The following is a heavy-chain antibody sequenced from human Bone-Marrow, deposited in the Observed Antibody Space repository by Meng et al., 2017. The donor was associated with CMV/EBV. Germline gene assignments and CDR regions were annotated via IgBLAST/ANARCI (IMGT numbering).Heavy chain of an antibody. CDR1: GFTFSSYE. J-gene: IGHJ5*02. V-gene: IGHV3-48*03. D-gene: IGHD6-13*01. CDR2: ISSSGSTI. CDR3: ARGRYSSSSGRFDP. Sequence: GGSLRLSCAASGFTFSSYEMNWVRQAPGKGLEWVSYISSSGSTIYYADSVKGRFTISRDNSKNTLYLQMNSLRAEDTAVYYCARGRYSSSSGRFDPWGQGTLVTVSS.